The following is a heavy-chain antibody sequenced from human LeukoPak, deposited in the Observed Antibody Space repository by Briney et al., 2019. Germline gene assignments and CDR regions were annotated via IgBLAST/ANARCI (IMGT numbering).Heavy chain of an antibody. Sequence: PGGSLRLSCAASGFTFSTYGMHWVRQAPGKGLEWVAFISYDGSNRYYADSVKGRFTLSRDNSKNTLFLQMSSLRAEDTAVYYCAREYNGYDLGLIYYYGMDVWGHGTTVTVSS. CDR3: AREYNGYDLGLIYYYGMDV. D-gene: IGHD5-12*01. J-gene: IGHJ6*02. CDR2: ISYDGSNR. CDR1: GFTFSTYG. V-gene: IGHV3-33*05.